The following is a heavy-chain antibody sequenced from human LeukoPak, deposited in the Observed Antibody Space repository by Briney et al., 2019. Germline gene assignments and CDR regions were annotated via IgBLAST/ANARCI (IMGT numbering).Heavy chain of an antibody. V-gene: IGHV3-48*04. CDR2: ISSSSSTI. J-gene: IGHJ4*02. Sequence: GGSLRLSCAASGFTFSSYSMNWVRQAPGKGLEWVSYISSSSSTIYYADSVKGRFTISRDNAKNSLYLQMNSLRAEDTAVYYCARAFTDYYDSSGGFDYWGQGTLVTVSS. CDR3: ARAFTDYYDSSGGFDY. CDR1: GFTFSSYS. D-gene: IGHD3-22*01.